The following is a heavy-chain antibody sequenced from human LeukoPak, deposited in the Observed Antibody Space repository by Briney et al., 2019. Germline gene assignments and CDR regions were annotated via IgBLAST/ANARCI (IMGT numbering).Heavy chain of an antibody. D-gene: IGHD6-19*01. Sequence: GTSVKVSFTASGYTFTVYYMHWVRQAPGQGLEWMGWININSGGTNYEQKFQGRVTTTRATSFSTAYMELSRLRSDDTAVYYCARAVARGPKNSFDPWGQGTLVTVSS. CDR1: GYTFTVYY. CDR3: ARAVARGPKNSFDP. CDR2: ININSGGT. V-gene: IGHV1-2*02. J-gene: IGHJ5*02.